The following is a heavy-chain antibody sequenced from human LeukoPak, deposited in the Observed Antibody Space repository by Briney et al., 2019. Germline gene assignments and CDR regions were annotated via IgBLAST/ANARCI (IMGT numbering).Heavy chain of an antibody. CDR2: IYYSGST. CDR3: ARDCACGGGDCTFET. CDR1: GVAISRYS. V-gene: IGHV4-59*01. J-gene: IGHJ3*02. Sequence: SETLSLTCTVSGVAISRYSWTWIRQPPGKGLEWIGYIYYSGSTNYNPSLKSRVTISVDTSKNQFSLKLSSVTAADTAVYYCARDCACGGGDCTFETCGQGTMVTVSS. D-gene: IGHD2-21*02.